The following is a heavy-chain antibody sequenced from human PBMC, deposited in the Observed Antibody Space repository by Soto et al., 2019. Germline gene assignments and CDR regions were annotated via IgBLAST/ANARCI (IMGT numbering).Heavy chain of an antibody. V-gene: IGHV1-46*01. CDR3: ARDTAPSDV. J-gene: IGHJ6*02. CDR1: GYTFASTW. Sequence: ASVKVSCKASGYTFASTWMRWVRQAPGQGLEWMGIINPYGGAATYAEKFQGRVTITRDTSASTAYMELSSLRSGDTAVYYCARDTAPSDVWGQGTTVTVS. CDR2: INPYGGAA. D-gene: IGHD4-17*01.